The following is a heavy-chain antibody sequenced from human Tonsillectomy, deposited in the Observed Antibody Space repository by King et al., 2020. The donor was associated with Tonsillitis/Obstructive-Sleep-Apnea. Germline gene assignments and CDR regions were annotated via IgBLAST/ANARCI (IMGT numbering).Heavy chain of an antibody. CDR2: INHSGST. V-gene: IGHV4-34*01. CDR1: GGSFSGYY. D-gene: IGHD3-10*01. J-gene: IGHJ6*03. Sequence: VQLQQWGAGLLKPSETLSLTCAVYGGSFSGYYWTWIRQPPGKGLEWIGEINHSGSTNYSPSLKSRGTISIDTTKNQFSLKLSSVTAADTAVYVCARGVTPPPRHASLGPKHLSGDYYMDVWGKGTTVTVSS. CDR3: ARGVTPPPRHASLGPKHLSGDYYMDV.